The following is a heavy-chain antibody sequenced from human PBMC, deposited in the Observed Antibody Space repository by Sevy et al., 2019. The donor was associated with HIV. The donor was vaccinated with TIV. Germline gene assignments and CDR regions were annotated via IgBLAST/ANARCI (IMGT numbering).Heavy chain of an antibody. CDR3: ARDCSSTSCLWGMDV. CDR2: IKLDGSEK. Sequence: GESLKISCAASGFTFSRYWMSWVRQAPGKGLEWVANIKLDGSEKYYVASVKGRFTISRDNAKNSLYLQMNSLRAEDSAVYYCARDCSSTSCLWGMDVWGQGTTVTVSS. J-gene: IGHJ6*02. CDR1: GFTFSRYW. D-gene: IGHD2-2*01. V-gene: IGHV3-7*03.